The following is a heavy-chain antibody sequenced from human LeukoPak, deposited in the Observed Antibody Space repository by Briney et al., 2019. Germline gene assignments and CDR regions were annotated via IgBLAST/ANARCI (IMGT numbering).Heavy chain of an antibody. J-gene: IGHJ5*02. V-gene: IGHV3-74*01. D-gene: IGHD3-10*02. CDR3: GCWGLWRPA. CDR2: INGDGSST. CDR1: VFRISNYF. Sequence: PGVSLRLSCAASVFRISNYFIHWVRQSRGKGRVGGSRINGDGSSTTYADSVKGRFTISRDNAKNTVYLKMNSLRAEDTDVYYCGCWGLWRPALGRGTLVTVTS.